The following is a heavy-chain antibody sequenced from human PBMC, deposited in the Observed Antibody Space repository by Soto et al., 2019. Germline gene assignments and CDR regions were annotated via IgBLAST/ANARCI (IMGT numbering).Heavy chain of an antibody. Sequence: SCKASGGTFSSYAISWVRQAPGKGLEWVANIKEAGSEKFYVDSVKGRFTISRDNAKNSLYLQMNSLRAEDTAVYYCANPIGVDYWGQGTLVTVSS. CDR1: GGTFSSYA. CDR2: IKEAGSEK. V-gene: IGHV3-7*05. J-gene: IGHJ4*02. CDR3: ANPIGVDY.